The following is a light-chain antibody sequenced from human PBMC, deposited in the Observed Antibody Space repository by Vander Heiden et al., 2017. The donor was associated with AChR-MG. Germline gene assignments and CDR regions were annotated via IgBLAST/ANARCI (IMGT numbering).Light chain of an antibody. V-gene: IGLV3-21*02. CDR1: RTGHMS. J-gene: IGLJ3*02. CDR3: QVWDSDGDHPV. CDR2: DDK. Sequence: SYVLTQTSSVSVAPGQTASITCGGQRTGHMSCTWCRQRPGQAPMLVLFDDKDRPAGIPERFSGSNTGNTATLTISRVEPGDEADYFCQVWDSDGDHPVFGGGTQLTVL.